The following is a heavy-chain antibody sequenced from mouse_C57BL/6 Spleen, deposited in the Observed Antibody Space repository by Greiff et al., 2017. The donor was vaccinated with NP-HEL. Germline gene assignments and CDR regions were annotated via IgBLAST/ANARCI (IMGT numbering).Heavy chain of an antibody. V-gene: IGHV1-22*01. J-gene: IGHJ4*01. CDR3: ALTTVVGYYAMDY. CDR1: GYTFTDYN. Sequence: EVQLQQSGPELVKPGASVKMSCKASGYTFTDYNMHWVKQSHGKSLEWIGYINPNNGGTSYNQKFKGKATLTVNKSSSTAYIELRSLTSEDSAVYYCALTTVVGYYAMDYWGQGTSVTVSS. D-gene: IGHD1-1*01. CDR2: INPNNGGT.